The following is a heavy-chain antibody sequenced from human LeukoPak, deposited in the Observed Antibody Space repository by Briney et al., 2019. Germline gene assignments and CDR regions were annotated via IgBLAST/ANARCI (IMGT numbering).Heavy chain of an antibody. J-gene: IGHJ4*02. CDR1: GGSISSYY. Sequence: PSETLSLTCTVSGGSISSYYWSWIRQPAGKGLEWIGRIYTSGSTNYNPSLKSRVTMSVDTSKNQFSLKLGSVTAADTAVYYCARGDYGGNPGGYDYWGQGILVTVSS. D-gene: IGHD4-23*01. CDR3: ARGDYGGNPGGYDY. CDR2: IYTSGST. V-gene: IGHV4-4*07.